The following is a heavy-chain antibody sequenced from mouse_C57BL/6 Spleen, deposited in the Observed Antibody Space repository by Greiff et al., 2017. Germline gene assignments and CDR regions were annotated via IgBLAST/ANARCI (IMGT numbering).Heavy chain of an antibody. D-gene: IGHD2-5*01. Sequence: EVKLEESGGGLVKPGGSLKLSCAASGFTFSSYAMSWVRQTPEKRLEWVATISDGGSYTYYPDNVKGRFTISRDNAKNNLYLQMRHLKSEDTAMYYCARSPAYYSNYGAMDYWGQGTSVTVSS. CDR2: ISDGGSYT. CDR3: ARSPAYYSNYGAMDY. V-gene: IGHV5-4*03. J-gene: IGHJ4*01. CDR1: GFTFSSYA.